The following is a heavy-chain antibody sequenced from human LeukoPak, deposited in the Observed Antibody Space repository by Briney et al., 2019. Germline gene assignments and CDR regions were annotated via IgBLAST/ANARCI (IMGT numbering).Heavy chain of an antibody. D-gene: IGHD3-16*01. V-gene: IGHV4-59*11. CDR2: IYYSGST. Sequence: SETLSLTCTVSGGSISSHYWSWIRQPPGKGLEWIGYIYYSGSTNYNPSLKSRVTISVDTSKNQFSLKLSSVTAADTAVYYCAGQPMTTFGRFDLWGQGTLVTVSS. J-gene: IGHJ5*02. CDR1: GGSISSHY. CDR3: AGQPMTTFGRFDL.